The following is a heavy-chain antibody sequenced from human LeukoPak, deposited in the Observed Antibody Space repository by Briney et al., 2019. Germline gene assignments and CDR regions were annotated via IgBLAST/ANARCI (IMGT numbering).Heavy chain of an antibody. V-gene: IGHV1-18*01. Sequence: ASVKVSCKASGYTFTAYYMHWVRQAPGQGLEWMGWISAYNGYTNYAQNLQGRVTMTTDTPTSTAYMELGSLRSDDTAVYYCAREAYCSSTSCPKGFDYWGQGTLVTVSS. J-gene: IGHJ4*02. CDR3: AREAYCSSTSCPKGFDY. CDR1: GYTFTAYY. CDR2: ISAYNGYT. D-gene: IGHD2-2*01.